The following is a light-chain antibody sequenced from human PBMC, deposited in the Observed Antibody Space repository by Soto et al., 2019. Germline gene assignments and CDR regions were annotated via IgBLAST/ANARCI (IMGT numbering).Light chain of an antibody. CDR2: DVS. CDR3: CSFAGSDTYV. J-gene: IGLJ1*01. V-gene: IGLV2-11*01. CDR1: TSDVGRYEY. Sequence: QSSLSEPPAVSGSPQPSLTISCIASTSDVGRYEYVSWYQQHPGKVPKVIIYDVSERPAGVPDRFSGSKSGNTASLTISGLQAEDEADYSCCSFAGSDTYVFGGGTKV.